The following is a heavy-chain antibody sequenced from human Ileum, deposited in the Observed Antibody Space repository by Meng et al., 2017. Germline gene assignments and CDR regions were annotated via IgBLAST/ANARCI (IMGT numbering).Heavy chain of an antibody. CDR3: VRHGGKYFDS. J-gene: IGHJ4*02. V-gene: IGHV4-4*02. CDR1: GGSISSSFY. Sequence: QGQLRESGPGLGEPSGTLSLPCTVSGGSISSSFYWSWVRQSPGKGLEWIGQIYLAGSPNYNPSLESRVTISVDKSKNQFSLRLTSVTAADTAIFYCVRHGGKYFDSWGQGTLVTVSS. CDR2: IYLAGSP. D-gene: IGHD2-15*01.